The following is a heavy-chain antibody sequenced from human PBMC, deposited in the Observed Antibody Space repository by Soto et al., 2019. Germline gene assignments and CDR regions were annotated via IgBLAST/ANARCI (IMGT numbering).Heavy chain of an antibody. CDR2: TYYRSKWYN. D-gene: IGHD4-17*01. CDR3: LFFYSPLSAVRWEGFISYYYYGMDV. V-gene: IGHV6-1*01. Sequence: SQTLSLTCAISGDSVSSNSAAWNWIRQSPSRGLEWLGRTYYRSKWYNDYAVCVKSRITINPDTSRNQFSLQLNSVTPEDTAVYYCLFFYSPLSAVRWEGFISYYYYGMDVWGQGTTVTVSS. CDR1: GDSVSSNSAA. J-gene: IGHJ6*02.